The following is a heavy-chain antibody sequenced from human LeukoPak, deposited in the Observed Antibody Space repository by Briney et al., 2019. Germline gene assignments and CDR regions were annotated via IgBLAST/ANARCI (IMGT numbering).Heavy chain of an antibody. CDR2: INHSGST. J-gene: IGHJ6*03. V-gene: IGHV4-34*01. D-gene: IGHD3-10*01. CDR1: GGSFSGYY. Sequence: SETLSLTCAVYGGSFSGYYWSWLRQPPGKGREWIGEINHSGSTNYNPSLKSRVTISVDTSKNQFSLKLSSVTAADTAVYYCARHRRVRGVIIPYYYYYMDVWGKGTTVTISS. CDR3: ARHRRVRGVIIPYYYYYMDV.